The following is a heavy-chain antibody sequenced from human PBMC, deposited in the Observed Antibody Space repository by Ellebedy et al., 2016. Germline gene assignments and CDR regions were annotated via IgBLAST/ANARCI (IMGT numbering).Heavy chain of an antibody. CDR1: GFTFSSYS. D-gene: IGHD3-16*01. J-gene: IGHJ5*02. CDR2: ISSSGNNI. V-gene: IGHV3-21*01. CDR3: ARGVGGTSLNWFDP. Sequence: GESLKISXAASGFTFSSYSMNWVRQAPGKGLDWVSSISSSGNNIFYSESVKGRFTISRDNARNSLFLQMNSLRAEDTAVYYCARGVGGTSLNWFDPWGQGTLVTVSS.